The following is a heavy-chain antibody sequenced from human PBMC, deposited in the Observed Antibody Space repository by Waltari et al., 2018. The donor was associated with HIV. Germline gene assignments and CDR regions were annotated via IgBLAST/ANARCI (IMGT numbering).Heavy chain of an antibody. CDR1: GYNFTSYY. CDR3: ARVGGYGGNSGYFFDY. V-gene: IGHV1-46*01. CDR2: INPSDGNT. J-gene: IGHJ4*02. Sequence: QVQLVQSGAEVKKSGASVKVSCKASGYNFTSYYIHWVRQAPGQGLEWMGIINPSDGNTSDAQKFQGRVTMTRDTSTSTVYMELSSLRSEDTAVYSCARVGGYGGNSGYFFDYWGQGTLVTVSS. D-gene: IGHD2-21*01.